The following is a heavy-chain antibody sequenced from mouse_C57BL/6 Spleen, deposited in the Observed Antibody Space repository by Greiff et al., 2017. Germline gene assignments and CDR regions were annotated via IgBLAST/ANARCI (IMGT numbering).Heavy chain of an antibody. V-gene: IGHV1-74*01. CDR2: LHPSDSDT. Sequence: QVQLQQPGAELVKPGASVKVSCKASGYTFTSYWMHWVQQRPGQGLEWIGRLHPSDSDTNYNQKVKGKATLTVDKSSSTAYMQLSSLTSEDSAVYYCAIGGGGGAMDYWGQGTSVTVSS. D-gene: IGHD1-1*02. J-gene: IGHJ4*01. CDR3: AIGGGGGAMDY. CDR1: GYTFTSYW.